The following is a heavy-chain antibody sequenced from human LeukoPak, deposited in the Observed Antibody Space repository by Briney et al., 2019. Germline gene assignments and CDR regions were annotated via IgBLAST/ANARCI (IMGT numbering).Heavy chain of an antibody. V-gene: IGHV3-7*03. CDR2: IKQDGSEK. D-gene: IGHD3-10*01. CDR3: ARDRRYGSGSYSGDYYGMDV. J-gene: IGHJ6*02. Sequence: PGGSLRLSCVASGFTFGKYWMSWVRQAAGKGLEWVADIKQDGSEKYYVDSVKGRFTISRDNAKNSLYLQMNSLRAEDTAVYYCARDRRYGSGSYSGDYYGMDVWGQGTTVTVSS. CDR1: GFTFGKYW.